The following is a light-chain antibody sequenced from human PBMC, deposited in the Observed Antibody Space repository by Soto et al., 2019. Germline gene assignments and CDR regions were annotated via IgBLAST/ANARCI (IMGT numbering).Light chain of an antibody. CDR2: KVS. Sequence: QSALSEPASVSGTDGQSITISCTGTSSDVGGYNYVSWYQQHPGKPPKVMIYKVSDRPSGISNRFSGSKSANTASLTISGLXAEDEADYYCSSYSSSSSLYVFGTGTKVTVL. CDR3: SSYSSSSSLYV. CDR1: SSDVGGYNY. J-gene: IGLJ1*01. V-gene: IGLV2-14*01.